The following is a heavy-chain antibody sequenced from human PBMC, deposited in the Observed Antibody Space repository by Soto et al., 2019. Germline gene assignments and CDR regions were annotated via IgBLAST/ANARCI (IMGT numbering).Heavy chain of an antibody. CDR3: TRCGVWSGYYYFDY. J-gene: IGHJ4*02. Sequence: PGGSLRLSCTASGFTFGDYAMSWVRQAPGKGLEWVGFIRSKAYGGTTEYAASVKGRFTISRDDSKSIAYLQMNGLKTEDTAVYYCTRCGVWSGYYYFDYWGQGTLVTVSS. D-gene: IGHD3-3*01. V-gene: IGHV3-49*04. CDR1: GFTFGDYA. CDR2: IRSKAYGGTT.